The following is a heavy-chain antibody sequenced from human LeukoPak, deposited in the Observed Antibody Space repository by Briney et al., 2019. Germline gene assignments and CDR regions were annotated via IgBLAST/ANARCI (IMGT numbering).Heavy chain of an antibody. J-gene: IGHJ3*02. D-gene: IGHD3-22*01. CDR3: ARDAGRYYDTPDDAFDI. V-gene: IGHV4-59*11. CDR2: IYYSGST. Sequence: SETLSLTCTVSGGSISSLYWSWIRQPPGKGLEWIGYIYYSGSTNYSPSLKSRVTISVDTSKNQFSLKLSSVTAADTAVYYCARDAGRYYDTPDDAFDIWGQGTMVTVSS. CDR1: GGSISSLY.